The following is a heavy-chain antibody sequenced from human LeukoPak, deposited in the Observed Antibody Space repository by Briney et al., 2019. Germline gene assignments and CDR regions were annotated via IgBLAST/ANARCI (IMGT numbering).Heavy chain of an antibody. Sequence: GGSLRLSCAASGFAFSSYAMSWVRQAPGKGLEWVSAISGSGANTYYADSVKGRFTISRDNSKNTLSLQMNTLRTDDTAVYYCAKGRALEVVAAFNYWGQGTVVTVSS. V-gene: IGHV3-23*01. CDR1: GFAFSSYA. CDR2: ISGSGANT. D-gene: IGHD2-15*01. CDR3: AKGRALEVVAAFNY. J-gene: IGHJ4*02.